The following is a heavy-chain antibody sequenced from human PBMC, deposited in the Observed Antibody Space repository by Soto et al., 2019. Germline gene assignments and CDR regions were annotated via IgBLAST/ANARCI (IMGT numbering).Heavy chain of an antibody. V-gene: IGHV1-69*13. D-gene: IGHD5-18*01. Sequence: SVKVSCKASGGTFSSYAISWVRQAPGQGLEWMGGIIPIFGTANYAQKFQGRVTITADESTSTAYMELSSLRSEDTAVYYCARARYSYGYSYYYGMDVWGQGTTVTVSS. CDR2: IIPIFGTA. CDR1: GGTFSSYA. J-gene: IGHJ6*02. CDR3: ARARYSYGYSYYYGMDV.